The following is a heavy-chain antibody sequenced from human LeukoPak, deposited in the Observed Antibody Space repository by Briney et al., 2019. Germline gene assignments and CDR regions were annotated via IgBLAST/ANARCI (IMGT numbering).Heavy chain of an antibody. V-gene: IGHV1-2*02. CDR3: AGEGSGSYYQPLDY. CDR1: GYTFTGYY. CDR2: INPNSGGT. D-gene: IGHD3-10*01. J-gene: IGHJ4*02. Sequence: ASVKVSCKASGYTFTGYYMHWVRQAPGQGLEWMGWINPNSGGTNFAQKFQGRVTMTRDTSISTAYMELSRLRSDDTAVYYCAGEGSGSYYQPLDYWGQGTLVTVSS.